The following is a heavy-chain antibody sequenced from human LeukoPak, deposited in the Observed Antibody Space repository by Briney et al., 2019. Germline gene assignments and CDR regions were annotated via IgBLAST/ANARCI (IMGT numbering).Heavy chain of an antibody. Sequence: ASVKVSCKASGYTFTGYYMHLVRQAPGQGLDWMGRINPNSGGTNYAQKFQGRVTMTRDTSISTAYMELSRLRSDDTDGYYCARGGVYDYVWGSYRQPDFWGQGTLVTVSP. J-gene: IGHJ4*02. V-gene: IGHV1-2*05. CDR1: GYTFTGYY. CDR2: INPNSGGT. D-gene: IGHD3-16*02. CDR3: ARGGVYDYVWGSYRQPDF.